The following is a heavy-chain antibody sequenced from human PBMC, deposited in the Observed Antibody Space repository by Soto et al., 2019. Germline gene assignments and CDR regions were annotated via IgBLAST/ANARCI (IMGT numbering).Heavy chain of an antibody. Sequence: ASVKVACESSGYTLTIYDVTGLRQATGQGLEWMGWMNPNSGNTGYAQKFQGRVTMTRNTSISTAYMELSSLRSEDTAVYYCARGRDYYYYMAVWCKGTTVTVSS. J-gene: IGHJ6*03. V-gene: IGHV1-8*02. CDR1: GYTLTIYD. CDR3: ARGRDYYYYMAV. CDR2: MNPNSGNT.